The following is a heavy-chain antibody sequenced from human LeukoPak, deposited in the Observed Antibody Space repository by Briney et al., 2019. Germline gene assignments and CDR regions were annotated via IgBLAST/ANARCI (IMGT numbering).Heavy chain of an antibody. D-gene: IGHD3-3*01. CDR2: IYYSGST. V-gene: IGHV4-59*12. CDR3: ARVSTPTYYDFWSGYFWDY. Sequence: SETLSLTCTVSGGSLSSYYWSWLRQPPGKGLEWIGHIYYSGSTNYNPSLKSRVTISVDTSKKQFSLKLSSVTAADTAVYYCARVSTPTYYDFWSGYFWDYWGQGTLVTVSS. CDR1: GGSLSSYY. J-gene: IGHJ4*02.